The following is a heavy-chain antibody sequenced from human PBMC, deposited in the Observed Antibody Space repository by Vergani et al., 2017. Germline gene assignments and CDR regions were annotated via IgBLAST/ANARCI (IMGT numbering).Heavy chain of an antibody. V-gene: IGHV1-69*01. CDR2: IIPIFGTA. D-gene: IGHD6-19*01. Sequence: QVQLVQSGAEVKKPGSSVKVSCKASGGTFSSYAISWVRQAPGQGLEWMGGIIPIFGTANYAQKFQGRVTITADESTSTGYMELSSLRSEDTAVYYCARTPGVYSSGWFLFGDYMDVGGKGTTVTVSS. CDR3: ARTPGVYSSGWFLFGDYMDV. CDR1: GGTFSSYA. J-gene: IGHJ6*03.